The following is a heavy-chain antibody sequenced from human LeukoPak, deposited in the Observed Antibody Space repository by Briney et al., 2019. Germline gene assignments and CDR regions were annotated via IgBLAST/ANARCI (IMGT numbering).Heavy chain of an antibody. CDR2: INPNSGGT. Sequence: ASVKVSCKASGYTFTGYYMHWVRQAPGQGLEWMGWINPNSGGTNYAQKFQGRVTMTRDTSISTAYMELSRLRSDDTAVYYCARGTLIGSSTSPPYYYFMDVWGKGTTVTVSS. V-gene: IGHV1-2*02. CDR3: ARGTLIGSSTSPPYYYFMDV. D-gene: IGHD2-2*01. J-gene: IGHJ6*03. CDR1: GYTFTGYY.